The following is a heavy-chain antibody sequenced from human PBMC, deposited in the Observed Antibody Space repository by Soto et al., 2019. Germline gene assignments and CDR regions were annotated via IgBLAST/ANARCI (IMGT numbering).Heavy chain of an antibody. CDR2: ISGYNGHT. CDR1: GYTFTTYG. D-gene: IGHD3-16*01. J-gene: IGHJ6*02. Sequence: GASVKVSCKASGYTFTTYGISWVRQAPGQGLEWMGWISGYNGHTKYAQKFQGRVTMTTDTSTGTVYMDLRSLRSDDTAVYYCAREGEMPYYYYGLDVWGQGTTVTVSS. V-gene: IGHV1-18*01. CDR3: AREGEMPYYYYGLDV.